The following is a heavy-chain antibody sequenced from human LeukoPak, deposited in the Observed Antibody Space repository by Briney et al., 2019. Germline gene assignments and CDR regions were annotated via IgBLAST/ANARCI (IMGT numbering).Heavy chain of an antibody. CDR1: GFTFSSYW. J-gene: IGHJ4*02. V-gene: IGHV3-74*01. CDR2: INSDGSRT. Sequence: GGSLRLSCAASGFTFSSYWMHWVRQAPGKGLVWVSRINSDGSRTSYADSVKGRFTISRDNAKNTLYLQMNSLRAEDTAVYYCARDRYYYDSSGLYYFDYWGQGTLVTVSS. CDR3: ARDRYYYDSSGLYYFDY. D-gene: IGHD3-22*01.